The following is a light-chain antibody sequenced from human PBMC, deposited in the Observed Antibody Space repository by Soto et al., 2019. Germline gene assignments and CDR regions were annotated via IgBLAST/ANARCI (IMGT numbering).Light chain of an antibody. J-gene: IGKJ1*01. Sequence: DIQMTQSPSTLSGSVGDRVTITCRASQTISSWLAWYQQKPGKVPKLLIYAASTLQSGVPSRFSGSGSGTEFTLTIRSLQPDDFATYYCKHYNSYSEAFGQGTKVDIK. CDR1: QTISSW. CDR2: AAS. CDR3: KHYNSYSEA. V-gene: IGKV1-5*01.